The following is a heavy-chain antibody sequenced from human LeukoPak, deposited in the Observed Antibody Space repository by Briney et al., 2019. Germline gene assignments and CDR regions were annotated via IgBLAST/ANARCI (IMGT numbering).Heavy chain of an antibody. CDR1: GFTFSSYA. D-gene: IGHD5-12*01. Sequence: GVSLRLSCAASGFTFSSYAMTWVRQAPGKGLEWVSGVSGSGGSTYYADSVKGRFTISRDNSKNTLFLQMNSLRAEDTAVYYCARVDIVAGLDYWGQGTLVTVSS. CDR3: ARVDIVAGLDY. CDR2: VSGSGGST. V-gene: IGHV3-23*01. J-gene: IGHJ4*02.